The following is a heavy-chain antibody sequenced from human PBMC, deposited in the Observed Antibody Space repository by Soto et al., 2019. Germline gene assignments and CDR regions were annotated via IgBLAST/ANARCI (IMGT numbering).Heavy chain of an antibody. CDR1: GFTFSSYD. CDR3: ERLHPGDSSGWTYYYYYGRDV. J-gene: IGHJ6*02. CDR2: IGTAGDT. Sequence: GGSLRLSCAASGFTFSSYDMHWVRQATGKGLEWVSAIGTAGDTYYPGSVKGRFTISRENAKNSLYLQMNSLRAEDTAVYYCERLHPGDSSGWTYYYYYGRDVWGQGTRVTVSS. V-gene: IGHV3-13*01. D-gene: IGHD6-19*01.